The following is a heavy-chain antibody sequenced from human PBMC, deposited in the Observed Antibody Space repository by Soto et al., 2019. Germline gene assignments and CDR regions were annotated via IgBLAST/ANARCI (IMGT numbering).Heavy chain of an antibody. CDR3: ARVLLGGGYELYYYYYGMDV. Sequence: ASVKVSCKASGGTSSSYAISWVRQAPGQGLEWMGGIIPIFGTANYAQKFQGRVTITADKSTSTAYMELSSLRSEDTAVYYCARVLLGGGYELYYYYYGMDVWGQGTTVTVSS. D-gene: IGHD5-12*01. V-gene: IGHV1-69*06. CDR1: GGTSSSYA. CDR2: IIPIFGTA. J-gene: IGHJ6*02.